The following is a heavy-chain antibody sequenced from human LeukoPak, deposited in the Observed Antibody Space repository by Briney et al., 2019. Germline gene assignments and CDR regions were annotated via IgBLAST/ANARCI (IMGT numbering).Heavy chain of an antibody. CDR2: INHNGST. CDR1: GGSFSGYY. Sequence: SETLSLTCAVYGGSFSGYYLSWIRQPPGKGLEWIGEINHNGSTNYNPSLKSRVTISVDTFQDQCSLKLSSVTAADTAVYYGASGTPAASMGYYYYMDVWGKGTTVTVSS. D-gene: IGHD2-2*01. V-gene: IGHV4-34*01. J-gene: IGHJ6*03. CDR3: ASGTPAASMGYYYYMDV.